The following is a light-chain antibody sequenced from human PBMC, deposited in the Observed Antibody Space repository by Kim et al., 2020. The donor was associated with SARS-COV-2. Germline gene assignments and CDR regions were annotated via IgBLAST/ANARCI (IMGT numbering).Light chain of an antibody. V-gene: IGLV3-1*01. CDR1: KLGNKY. J-gene: IGLJ2*01. Sequence: SYELTQPPSVSVSPGQTAYITCSGDKLGNKYACWYQQRPGQSPVLVIHEDSQRPSGIPERFSGSKSGDTATLIIGGAQAMDEADYYCQAWDSTTVIFGGGTQLTVL. CDR3: QAWDSTTVI. CDR2: EDS.